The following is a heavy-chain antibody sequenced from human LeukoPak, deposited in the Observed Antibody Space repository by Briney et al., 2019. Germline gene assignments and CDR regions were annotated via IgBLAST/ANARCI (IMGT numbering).Heavy chain of an antibody. D-gene: IGHD3-9*01. V-gene: IGHV1-8*01. J-gene: IGHJ5*02. CDR3: ARAQGIRYFDWIA. Sequence: GASVKVSCKASGYTFTSYDINWVRQATGRGLEWMGWMNPNSGNTGYAQKFQGRVTMTRNTSISTAYMELSSLRSEDTAVYYCARAQGIRYFDWIAWGQGTLVTVSS. CDR2: MNPNSGNT. CDR1: GYTFTSYD.